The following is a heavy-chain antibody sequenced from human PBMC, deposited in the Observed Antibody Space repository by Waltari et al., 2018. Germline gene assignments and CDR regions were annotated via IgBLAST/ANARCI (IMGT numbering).Heavy chain of an antibody. CDR2: INKDGSKK. Sequence: EVQLVESGGGLVQPGGSLRLSCAASGFTFSSHWMNWFRQAPGKGLEWVAIINKDGSKKFYVDSVRGRFTVSRDNAKNSLYLQMNSLRVDDTAVYYCARDEEWSSDRWGQGTLVTVSS. V-gene: IGHV3-7*03. CDR3: ARDEEWSSDR. J-gene: IGHJ4*02. D-gene: IGHD3-3*01. CDR1: GFTFSSHW.